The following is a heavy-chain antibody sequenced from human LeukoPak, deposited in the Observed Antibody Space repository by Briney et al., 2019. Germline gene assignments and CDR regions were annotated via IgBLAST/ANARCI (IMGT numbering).Heavy chain of an antibody. D-gene: IGHD2-21*02. CDR3: ATAVGHLLLAWFDP. CDR2: IYHSGST. V-gene: IGHV4-30-2*01. J-gene: IGHJ5*02. CDR1: GGSISSGGYS. Sequence: SETLSLTCAVSGGSISSGGYSWSWIRQPPGKGLEWIGYIYHSGSTYYNPSLKSRVTISVDRSKNQFSLKLSSVTAADTAVYCCATAVGHLLLAWFDPWGQETLVTVAS.